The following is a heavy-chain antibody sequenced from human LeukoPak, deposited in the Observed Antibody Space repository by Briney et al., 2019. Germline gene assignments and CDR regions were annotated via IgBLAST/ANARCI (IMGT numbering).Heavy chain of an antibody. D-gene: IGHD2-2*01. J-gene: IGHJ4*02. CDR1: GFTFSSYS. V-gene: IGHV3-21*04. Sequence: PGGSLRLSCAASGFTFSSYSMNWVRQAPGKGLEWVSSISSSSYTYYADSVKGRFTISRDNSKNTLYLQMNSLRAEDTAVYYCAKSRVVVVPAANVDYWGQGTLVTVSS. CDR3: AKSRVVVVPAANVDY. CDR2: ISSSSYT.